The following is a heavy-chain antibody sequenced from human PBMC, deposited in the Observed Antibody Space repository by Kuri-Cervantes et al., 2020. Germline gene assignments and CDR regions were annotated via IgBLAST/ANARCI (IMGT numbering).Heavy chain of an antibody. Sequence: SVKVSCKASGGAFSSYAISWVRQAPGQGLEWMGGIIPIFGTTNYAQKFQGRVTTTADESTSTVYMELSSLRSEDTAVYYCGRGRPLYASGPFDPWGQGTLVTVSS. D-gene: IGHD3-10*01. CDR1: GGAFSSYA. CDR2: IIPIFGTT. CDR3: GRGRPLYASGPFDP. V-gene: IGHV1-69*13. J-gene: IGHJ5*02.